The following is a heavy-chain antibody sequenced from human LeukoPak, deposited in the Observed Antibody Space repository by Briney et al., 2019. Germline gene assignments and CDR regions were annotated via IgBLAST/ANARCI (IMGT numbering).Heavy chain of an antibody. V-gene: IGHV3-23*01. D-gene: IGHD1-14*01. Sequence: GGSLRLPCTASGFTFGTYDMSWVRQAPGKGLEWVSTVRVNGRSTYYADSVKGRFTISRDDSKDTLYLQMNSLRAEDTALYYCAKPGEPSNYYFDYWGQGALVTVSS. CDR3: AKPGEPSNYYFDY. CDR2: VRVNGRST. J-gene: IGHJ4*02. CDR1: GFTFGTYD.